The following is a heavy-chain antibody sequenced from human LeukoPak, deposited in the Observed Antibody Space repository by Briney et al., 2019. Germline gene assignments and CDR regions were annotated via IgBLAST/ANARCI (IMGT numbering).Heavy chain of an antibody. Sequence: GGSLRLSCAASGFTFDIYAMSWVRQAPGKGLEWVSGISGSGGSTYYADSVKGRFTISRDNSKNTLYLQMNSLGAEDTAVYYCAKEGGYDIYYYMDVWGKGTTVTVSS. J-gene: IGHJ6*03. V-gene: IGHV3-23*01. CDR3: AKEGGYDIYYYMDV. CDR1: GFTFDIYA. D-gene: IGHD5-12*01. CDR2: ISGSGGST.